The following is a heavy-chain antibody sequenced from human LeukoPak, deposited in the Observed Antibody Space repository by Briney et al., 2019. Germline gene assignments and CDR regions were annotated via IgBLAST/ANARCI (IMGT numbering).Heavy chain of an antibody. CDR3: ARHYYGSGSHINWFDP. J-gene: IGHJ5*02. CDR1: GGTFSSYA. D-gene: IGHD3-10*01. V-gene: IGHV1-69*01. CDR2: IIPIFGTA. Sequence: GASVKVSCKASGGTFSSYAISWVRQAPGQGLEWMGGIIPIFGTANYAQKFQGRVTITADESTSTAYMELSSLRSEDTAVYYCARHYYGSGSHINWFDPWGQGTLVTVSS.